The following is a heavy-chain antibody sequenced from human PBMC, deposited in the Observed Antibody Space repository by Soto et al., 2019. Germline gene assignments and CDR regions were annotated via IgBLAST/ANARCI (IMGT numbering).Heavy chain of an antibody. CDR2: ISGSGGST. Sequence: PGGSLRLSCAASGFTFSSYAMSWVRQAPGKGLDCVSAISGSGGSTYYADSVKGRFTISRDNSKNTLYLQMNSLRAEDTAVYYCAKKPRYETRSNYWFDPWGQGTLVTVSS. D-gene: IGHD1-1*01. CDR3: AKKPRYETRSNYWFDP. V-gene: IGHV3-23*01. J-gene: IGHJ5*02. CDR1: GFTFSSYA.